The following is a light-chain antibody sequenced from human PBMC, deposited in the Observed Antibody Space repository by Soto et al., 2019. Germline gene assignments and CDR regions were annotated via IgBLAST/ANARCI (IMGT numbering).Light chain of an antibody. CDR3: QHYKMYSPWT. J-gene: IGKJ1*01. CDR2: DVS. Sequence: DIQMTPSPSNVWASVGDSGTITGRASQSITTWLAWYQQRPGKAHKLLIYDVSSLQSGVPSRFSGSGSGTEFTLTIRSLQPDDFATYYCQHYKMYSPWTFGHGTKVDIK. CDR1: QSITTW. V-gene: IGKV1-5*01.